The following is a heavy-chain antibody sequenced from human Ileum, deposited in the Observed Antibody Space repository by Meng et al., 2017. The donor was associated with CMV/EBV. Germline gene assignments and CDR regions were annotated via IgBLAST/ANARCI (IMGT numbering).Heavy chain of an antibody. J-gene: IGHJ6*02. Sequence: GESLKISCAASGFTFSSYWMHWVRQAPGKGLVWVSRINSDGSSTSYADSVKGRFTISRDNAKNTLYLQMNSLRAEDTAVYYCARVVGGCSSTSCHSYYYYYGMDVWGQGTTVTVSS. CDR1: GFTFSSYW. V-gene: IGHV3-74*01. D-gene: IGHD2-2*01. CDR2: INSDGSST. CDR3: ARVVGGCSSTSCHSYYYYYGMDV.